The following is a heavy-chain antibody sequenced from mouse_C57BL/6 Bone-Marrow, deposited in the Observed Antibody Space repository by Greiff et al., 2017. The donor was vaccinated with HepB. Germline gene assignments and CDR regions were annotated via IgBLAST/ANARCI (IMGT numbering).Heavy chain of an antibody. Sequence: EVQLVESGGGLVQPGGSMKLSCVASGFTFSNYWMNWVRQSPEKGLEWVAQIRLKSDNYATHYAESVKGRFTISRDDSKSSVYLQMNNLRAEDTGIYYCTITTVVHDYWGQGTTLTVSS. V-gene: IGHV6-3*01. J-gene: IGHJ2*01. D-gene: IGHD1-1*01. CDR1: GFTFSNYW. CDR2: IRLKSDNYAT. CDR3: TITTVVHDY.